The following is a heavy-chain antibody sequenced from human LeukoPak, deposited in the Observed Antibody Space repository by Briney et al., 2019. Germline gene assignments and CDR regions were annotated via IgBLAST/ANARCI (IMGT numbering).Heavy chain of an antibody. CDR3: ARIYCGGDCYSGNWCFVL. CDR2: INQDGSEK. V-gene: IGHV3-7*01. Sequence: GGSLRLSCAASGFTFSSYWMSWVRQAPGKGLEWVAYINQDGSEKYYVDSVKGRFTISRDNAKNSLYLQMNSLRAEDTAVYYCARIYCGGDCYSGNWCFVLWGRGTLVTVSS. J-gene: IGHJ2*01. D-gene: IGHD2-21*02. CDR1: GFTFSSYW.